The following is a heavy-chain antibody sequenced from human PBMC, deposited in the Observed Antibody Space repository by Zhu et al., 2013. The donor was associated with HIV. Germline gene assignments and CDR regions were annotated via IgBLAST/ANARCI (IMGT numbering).Heavy chain of an antibody. J-gene: IGHJ4*02. CDR3: AAVTMGQWLAGDY. Sequence: QMQLVQSGPEVKKPGTSVKVSCKASGFTFTSSAVQWVRQARGQRLEWIGWIVVGSGNTNYAQKFQERVTITRDMSTSTAYMELSSLRSEDTAVYYCAAVTMGQWLAGDYWGQGTLVTVSS. D-gene: IGHD6-19*01. CDR2: IVVGSGNT. V-gene: IGHV1-58*01. CDR1: GFTFTSSA.